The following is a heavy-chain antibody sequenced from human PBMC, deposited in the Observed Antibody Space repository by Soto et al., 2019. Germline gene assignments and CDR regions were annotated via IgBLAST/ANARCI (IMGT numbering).Heavy chain of an antibody. V-gene: IGHV3-23*01. CDR2: ISGSGGST. J-gene: IGHJ4*02. Sequence: GGSLRLSCAASGFTFSSYAMSWVRQAPGKGLEWVSAISGSGGSTYYADSVKGRFTISRDNSKNTLYLQMNSLRAEDTAVYYCAKGGNHAAWPDDGGAFDYWGQGTLVTVSS. CDR1: GFTFSSYA. CDR3: AKGGNHAAWPDDGGAFDY. D-gene: IGHD3-16*01.